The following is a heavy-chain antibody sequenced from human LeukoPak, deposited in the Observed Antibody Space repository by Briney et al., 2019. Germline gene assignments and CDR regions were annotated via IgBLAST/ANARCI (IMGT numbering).Heavy chain of an antibody. D-gene: IGHD4-17*01. J-gene: IGHJ6*03. CDR3: ARGLPSYGDYVDYYFCMDV. V-gene: IGHV4-4*07. Sequence: KPSDTLSLTCTVSGDSISGFYWSWIRNPAGKALQWLGRIYTSGSPNYNPPLKSRVPMSVDRSTNEFSLTVKSVTAADTALHYCARGLPSYGDYVDYYFCMDVWGKGTTVTVSS. CDR2: IYTSGSP. CDR1: GDSISGFY.